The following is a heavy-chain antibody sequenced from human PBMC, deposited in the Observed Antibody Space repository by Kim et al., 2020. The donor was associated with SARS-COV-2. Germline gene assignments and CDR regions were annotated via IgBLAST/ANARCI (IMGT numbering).Heavy chain of an antibody. Sequence: ASVKVSCKVSGYTLTELSMHWVRQAPGKGLEWMGGFDPEDGETIYAQKFQGRVTMTEDTSTDTAYMELSSLRSEDTAVYYCATSGIVVVPAAPQLGSQNIGRNSYYYYGMDVWGQGTTVTVSS. CDR2: FDPEDGET. J-gene: IGHJ6*02. CDR1: GYTLTELS. D-gene: IGHD2-2*01. CDR3: ATSGIVVVPAAPQLGSQNIGRNSYYYYGMDV. V-gene: IGHV1-24*01.